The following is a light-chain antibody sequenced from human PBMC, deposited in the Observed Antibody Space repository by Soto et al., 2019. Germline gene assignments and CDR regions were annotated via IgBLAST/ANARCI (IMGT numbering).Light chain of an antibody. Sequence: EIVLTQSPGTLSSSPGERATLSCGASESVTSNYLAWYQQKPGQAPRLLIFGASTRANGIPDRFSGSGSGTDFTLTISRLEPEDFAVYYCQHYYTSYTTFGQGTKVEIK. J-gene: IGKJ1*01. CDR1: ESVTSNY. CDR2: GAS. CDR3: QHYYTSYTT. V-gene: IGKV3-20*01.